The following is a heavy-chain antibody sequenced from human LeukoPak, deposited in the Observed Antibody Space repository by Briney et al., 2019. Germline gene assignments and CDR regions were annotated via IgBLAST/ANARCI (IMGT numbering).Heavy chain of an antibody. CDR3: ARGSGDGYANWLDS. V-gene: IGHV1-46*01. D-gene: IGHD5-24*01. CDR1: GYTFTSYY. CDR2: INPSGGST. J-gene: IGHJ5*01. Sequence: ASVKVSCKSSGYTFTSYYMYWVRQAPGQGLEWMGIINPSGGSTSYAQKFQGRVTMTRDTFTRTVYMELSSLSSEDTAVYYCARGSGDGYANWLDSWGQGTLVTVSS.